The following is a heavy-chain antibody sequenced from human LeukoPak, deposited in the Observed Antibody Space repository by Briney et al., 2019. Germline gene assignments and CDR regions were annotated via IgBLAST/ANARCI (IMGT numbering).Heavy chain of an antibody. CDR2: INPNSGGT. CDR1: GYTFTGYY. J-gene: IGHJ5*02. D-gene: IGHD2-15*01. CDR3: ARMDIVAVVAAPSWFDP. Sequence: ASVKVSCKASGYTFTGYYMHWVRQAPGQGLEWMGWINPNSGGTNYAQKFQGRVTMTTDTSTSTAYMELRSLRSDDTAVYYCARMDIVAVVAAPSWFDPWGQGTLVTVSS. V-gene: IGHV1-2*02.